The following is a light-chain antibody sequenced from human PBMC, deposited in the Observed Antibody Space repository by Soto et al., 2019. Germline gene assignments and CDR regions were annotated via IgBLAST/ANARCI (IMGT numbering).Light chain of an antibody. Sequence: EIVLTQSPVTLSLSPGERATLSCRASQSINNYLAWYQQKPGQPPRLLIYDASNRATAIPVRFSGSGSGTAFTLTISSLEPEDSAVYYCQCRGIWPPGATFGGGTKVEIK. J-gene: IGKJ4*01. V-gene: IGKV3-11*01. CDR3: QCRGIWPPGAT. CDR2: DAS. CDR1: QSINNY.